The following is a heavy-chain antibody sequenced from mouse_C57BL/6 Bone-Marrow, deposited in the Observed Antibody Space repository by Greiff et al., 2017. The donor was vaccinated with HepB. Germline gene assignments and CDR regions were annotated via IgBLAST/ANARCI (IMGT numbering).Heavy chain of an antibody. D-gene: IGHD1-1*01. J-gene: IGHJ2*01. Sequence: QVQLQQSGAELVRPGTSVKMSCKASGYTFTNYWIGWAKQRPGHGLEWIGDIYPGGGYTNYNEKFKGKATLTADKSSSTAYMQFSSLTSEDSAIYYCARGSPYYYGSSYGYWGQGTTLTVSS. CDR2: IYPGGGYT. V-gene: IGHV1-63*01. CDR3: ARGSPYYYGSSYGY. CDR1: GYTFTNYW.